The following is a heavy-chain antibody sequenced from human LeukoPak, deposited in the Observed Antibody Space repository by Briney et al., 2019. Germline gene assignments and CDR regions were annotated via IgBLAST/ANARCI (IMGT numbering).Heavy chain of an antibody. D-gene: IGHD1-26*01. J-gene: IGHJ4*02. CDR3: ARIVGATFDY. CDR1: GGSISSYY. V-gene: IGHV4-59*01. Sequence: SETLSLTCTVAGGSISSYYWSWIRQPPGKGLEWIGYIYYSGSTNYNPSLKSRVTISVDTSKNQSSLKLSSVTAADTAVYYCARIVGATFDYWGQGTLVTVSS. CDR2: IYYSGST.